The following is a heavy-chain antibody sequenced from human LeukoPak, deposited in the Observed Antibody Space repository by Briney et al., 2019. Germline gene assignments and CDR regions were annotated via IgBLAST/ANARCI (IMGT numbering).Heavy chain of an antibody. CDR1: GGTFSNYA. CDR2: IIPLFGTA. CDR3: ARARGDYGDYGFVLDI. Sequence: ASVKVSCKASGGTFSNYAISWVRQAPGQGLEWMGGIIPLFGTANYAQKFQGRVTITADESTSTAYMELSSLRSEDTAVYYCARARGDYGDYGFVLDIWGQGTMVTVSS. V-gene: IGHV1-69*13. J-gene: IGHJ3*02. D-gene: IGHD4-17*01.